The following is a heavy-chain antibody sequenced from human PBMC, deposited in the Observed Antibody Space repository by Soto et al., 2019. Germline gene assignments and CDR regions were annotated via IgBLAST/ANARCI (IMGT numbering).Heavy chain of an antibody. V-gene: IGHV1-69*02. Sequence: ASVKVSCKASGGTFSSYTISWVRQAPGQGLEWMGRIIPILGIANYAQKFQGRVTITADKSTSTAYMELSSLRSEDTAVYYCARGYYYDSSGYPDYWGQGTLVTSPQ. J-gene: IGHJ4*02. CDR3: ARGYYYDSSGYPDY. CDR1: GGTFSSYT. CDR2: IIPILGIA. D-gene: IGHD3-22*01.